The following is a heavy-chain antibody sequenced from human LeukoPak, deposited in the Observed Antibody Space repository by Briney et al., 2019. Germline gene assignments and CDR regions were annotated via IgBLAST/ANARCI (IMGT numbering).Heavy chain of an antibody. D-gene: IGHD5-18*01. CDR1: GYTFTTYY. Sequence: ASVKVSCKSSGYTFTTYYMHWVRQPPGQGLEWMGIINPSSGSTSYAQKFQGRVTMTRDTSTSTVYMELSSLRSEDTAIYYCARVLGAHRYGSIDHWGQGTLVTVSS. CDR2: INPSSGST. CDR3: ARVLGAHRYGSIDH. J-gene: IGHJ4*02. V-gene: IGHV1-46*01.